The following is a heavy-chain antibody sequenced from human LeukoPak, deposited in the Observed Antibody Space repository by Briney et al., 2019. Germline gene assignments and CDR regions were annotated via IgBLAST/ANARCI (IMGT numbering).Heavy chain of an antibody. Sequence: GGSLRLSCAAPGFTFSSYAMGWVRQGPGGGRGWVSAISGSGGSTYYADSVKGRFTISRDNSKNTLYLQMNSLRAEDTAVYYCAKVGFGELLPYYYMDVWGKGTTVTVSS. V-gene: IGHV3-23*01. J-gene: IGHJ6*03. D-gene: IGHD3-10*01. CDR1: GFTFSSYA. CDR2: ISGSGGST. CDR3: AKVGFGELLPYYYMDV.